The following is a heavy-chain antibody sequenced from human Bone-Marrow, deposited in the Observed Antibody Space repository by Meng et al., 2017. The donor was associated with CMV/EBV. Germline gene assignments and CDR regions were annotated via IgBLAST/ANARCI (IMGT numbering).Heavy chain of an antibody. Sequence: GGSLRLSCAASGFTFSSYAMSWVRQAPGKGLEWVSAISGSGGSTYYADSVKGRFTISRDKSKNTLYLQMNSLRAEDTAVYYCAKKLVSSSGYYYPSYWGQGTRVTVSS. V-gene: IGHV3-23*01. D-gene: IGHD3-22*01. CDR3: AKKLVSSSGYYYPSY. CDR2: ISGSGGST. CDR1: GFTFSSYA. J-gene: IGHJ4*02.